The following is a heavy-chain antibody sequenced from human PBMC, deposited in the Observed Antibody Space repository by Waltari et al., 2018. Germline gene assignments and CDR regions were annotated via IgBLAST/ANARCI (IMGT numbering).Heavy chain of an antibody. D-gene: IGHD2-15*01. J-gene: IGHJ6*03. V-gene: IGHV4-30-4*08. CDR1: GGSISSGDYY. CDR2: IYYSGST. CDR3: ARSGYCSGGSCYTRYYYYMDV. Sequence: QVQLQESGPGLVKPSQTLSLTCTVSGGSISSGDYYWSWIRQPPGKGLEWIGYIYYSGSTYYNPSLKSRVTRSVDTSKNQFSLNLSSVTAADTAVYYCARSGYCSGGSCYTRYYYYMDVWGKGTTVTVSS.